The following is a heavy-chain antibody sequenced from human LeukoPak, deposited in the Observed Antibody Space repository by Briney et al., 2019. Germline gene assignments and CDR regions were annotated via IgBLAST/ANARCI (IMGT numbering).Heavy chain of an antibody. J-gene: IGHJ4*02. D-gene: IGHD1-26*01. CDR1: GFSLSTYW. CDR3: AKDFLLGNY. CDR2: IKQDGSEQ. Sequence: PGGSLRLSCAASGFSLSTYWMSWVRQAPGKGLEWVANIKQDGSEQYYGDSVKGRFTISRDNANNSLFLQMDSLTAEDTAVYYCAKDFLLGNYWGQGTLVTVSS. V-gene: IGHV3-7*01.